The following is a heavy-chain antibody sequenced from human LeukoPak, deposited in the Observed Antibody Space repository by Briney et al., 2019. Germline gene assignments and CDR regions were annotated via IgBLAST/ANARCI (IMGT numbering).Heavy chain of an antibody. CDR2: LSGSGGTT. Sequence: GGSLRLSCAASGFTFSSYAMSWVRQTPGKGLEWVSALSGSGGTTYYADSVKGRFTISRDNSENTLYLQVSSLRADDTAVYYCAKGRGYSSDCLDYWGQGTPVTVSS. D-gene: IGHD6-19*01. CDR1: GFTFSSYA. J-gene: IGHJ4*02. V-gene: IGHV3-23*01. CDR3: AKGRGYSSDCLDY.